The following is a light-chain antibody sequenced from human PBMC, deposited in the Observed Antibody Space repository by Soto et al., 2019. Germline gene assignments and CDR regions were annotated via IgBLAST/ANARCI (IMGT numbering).Light chain of an antibody. Sequence: PGERATLSCRASQSVISYLAWYQQKPGQAPRLLIYDASNRATGIPARFSGSGSGTDFTLTISSLEPEDFAVYYCQQRSNWPAFTFGPGTKVDIK. J-gene: IGKJ3*01. CDR2: DAS. CDR1: QSVISY. V-gene: IGKV3-11*01. CDR3: QQRSNWPAFT.